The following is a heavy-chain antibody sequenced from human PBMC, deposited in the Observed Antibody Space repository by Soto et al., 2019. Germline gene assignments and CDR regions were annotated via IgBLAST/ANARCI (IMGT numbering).Heavy chain of an antibody. J-gene: IGHJ4*02. CDR1: GFTFDDYA. D-gene: IGHD3-22*01. CDR3: AKGEGSSGYYSLFDY. Sequence: EVQLVESGGGLVQPGRSLRLSCAASGFTFDDYAMHWVRQAPGKGLEWVSGISWNSGSIGYADSVKGRFTISRDNATNALYLQMNSLRAEDTALYYCAKGEGSSGYYSLFDYWGQGTLVTVSS. CDR2: ISWNSGSI. V-gene: IGHV3-9*01.